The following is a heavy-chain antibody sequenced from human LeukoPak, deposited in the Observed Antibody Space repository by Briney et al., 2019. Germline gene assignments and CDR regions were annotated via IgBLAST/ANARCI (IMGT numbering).Heavy chain of an antibody. D-gene: IGHD5-18*01. CDR2: IIPILGIA. J-gene: IGHJ4*02. CDR3: ARDPDTAMATGNFDY. Sequence: SVKVSCKASGGTFSSYAISSVRQAPGQGLEWMGRIIPILGIANYAQKFQGRVTITADKSTSTAYMELSSLRSEDTAVYYCARDPDTAMATGNFDYWGQGTLVTVSS. V-gene: IGHV1-69*04. CDR1: GGTFSSYA.